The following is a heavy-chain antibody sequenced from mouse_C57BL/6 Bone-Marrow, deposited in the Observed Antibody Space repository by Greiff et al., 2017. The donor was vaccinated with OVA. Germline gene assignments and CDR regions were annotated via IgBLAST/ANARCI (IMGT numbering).Heavy chain of an antibody. D-gene: IGHD2-3*01. Sequence: QGVESGGGLVKPGGSLKLSCAASGFTFSSYAMSWVRQTPEKRLEWVATISDGGSYTYYPDNVKGRFTISRDNAKNNLYLQMSHLKSEDTAMYYCAAGYDGFWFAYWGQGTLVTVSA. V-gene: IGHV5-4*01. CDR1: GFTFSSYA. CDR2: ISDGGSYT. CDR3: AAGYDGFWFAY. J-gene: IGHJ3*01.